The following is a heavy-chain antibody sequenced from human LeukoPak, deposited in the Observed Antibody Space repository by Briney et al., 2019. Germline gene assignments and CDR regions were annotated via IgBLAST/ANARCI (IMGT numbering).Heavy chain of an antibody. Sequence: PSETLSLTCTVSGDSISSYYWSWIRQPPGKGLEWIGYIYYSGSTNYNPSLKSRVTISVDTSKNQFSLKLSSVTAADTAVYYCARSLSGRYPNFDYWGQGTLVTVPS. CDR1: GDSISSYY. D-gene: IGHD1-26*01. V-gene: IGHV4-59*01. J-gene: IGHJ4*02. CDR2: IYYSGST. CDR3: ARSLSGRYPNFDY.